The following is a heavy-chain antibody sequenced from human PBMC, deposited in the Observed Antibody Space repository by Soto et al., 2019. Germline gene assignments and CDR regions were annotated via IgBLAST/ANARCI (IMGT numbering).Heavy chain of an antibody. D-gene: IGHD4-17*01. CDR1: GFTFSSYA. CDR2: ISYDGSNK. V-gene: IGHV3-30*04. Sequence: GESLKISCAASGFTFSSYAMHWVRQAPGKGLEWVAVISYDGSNKYYADSVKGRFTISRDNSKNTLYLQMNSLRAEDTAVYYCARDSGGDYLDYWGQGTLVTVSS. CDR3: ARDSGGDYLDY. J-gene: IGHJ4*02.